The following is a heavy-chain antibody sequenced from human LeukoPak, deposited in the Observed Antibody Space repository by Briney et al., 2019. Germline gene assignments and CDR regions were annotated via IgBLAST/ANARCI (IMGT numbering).Heavy chain of an antibody. CDR1: GGSISSYY. V-gene: IGHV4-59*08. J-gene: IGHJ4*02. Sequence: PSETLSLTCTVSGGSISSYYWSWIRQPPGKGLEWIGYIYYSGSTNYNPSLKSRVTISVDTSKNQFSLKLSSVTAADTAVYYCARGLDSSGYYAYWGQGTLVTVSS. CDR3: ARGLDSSGYYAY. CDR2: IYYSGST. D-gene: IGHD3-22*01.